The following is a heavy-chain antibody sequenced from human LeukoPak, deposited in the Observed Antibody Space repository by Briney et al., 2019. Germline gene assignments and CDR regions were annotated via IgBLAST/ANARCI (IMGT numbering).Heavy chain of an antibody. CDR1: GWSFRGYY. V-gene: IGHV4-34*01. Sequence: SETLSLTCAVYGWSFRGYYWRWIRQPPWKGLEWIGEINHSGSNNFNASLKSRVTISVDTSKNHFSLKLSSVTAADTAVYYCARGHIAVAGIAYYFDYWGQGTRVTVSS. J-gene: IGHJ4*02. CDR3: ARGHIAVAGIAYYFDY. D-gene: IGHD6-19*01. CDR2: INHSGSN.